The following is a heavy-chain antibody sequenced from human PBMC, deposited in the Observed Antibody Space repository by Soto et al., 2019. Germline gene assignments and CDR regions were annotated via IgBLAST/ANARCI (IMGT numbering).Heavy chain of an antibody. CDR3: ARDVERYCSSTSCYSSNWFDP. J-gene: IGHJ5*02. CDR2: IYYSGST. D-gene: IGHD2-2*01. Sequence: TLSLTCTVSGGSISSGGYYWSWIRQHPGKGLEWIGYIYYSGSTYYNPSLKSRVTISVDTSKNQFSLKLSSVTAADTAVYYCARDVERYCSSTSCYSSNWFDPWGQGTLVTVSS. V-gene: IGHV4-31*03. CDR1: GGSISSGGYY.